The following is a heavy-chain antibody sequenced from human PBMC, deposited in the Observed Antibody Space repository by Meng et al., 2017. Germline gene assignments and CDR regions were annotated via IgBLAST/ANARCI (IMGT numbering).Heavy chain of an antibody. D-gene: IGHD6-19*01. J-gene: IGHJ3*02. CDR2: SSSSSSYI. CDR3: ARGQDQYSSGWNAFDI. Sequence: GGSLRLSCAASGFTFSSYSMNWVRQAPGKGLEWVSSSSSSSSYIYYADSVKGRFTISRDNAKNSLCLQMNSLRAEDTAVYYCARGQDQYSSGWNAFDIWGQGTMVTVSS. CDR1: GFTFSSYS. V-gene: IGHV3-21*01.